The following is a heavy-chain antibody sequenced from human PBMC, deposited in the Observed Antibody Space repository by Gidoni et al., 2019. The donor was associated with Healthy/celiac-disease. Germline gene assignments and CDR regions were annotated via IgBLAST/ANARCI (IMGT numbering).Heavy chain of an antibody. D-gene: IGHD3-10*01. CDR1: GGSFSGYY. CDR3: ARGGRSLYYYGSRRQSYYYGMDV. CDR2: INHSGST. Sequence: QVQLQQWAAGLWTPSETPSPTCAGHGGSFSGYYWSRIRQPPGKGLDWIGEINHSGSTNYNPSLKSRVTISVETSKNQFSLKLRSVTAADTAVYYCARGGRSLYYYGSRRQSYYYGMDVWGQGTTVTVSS. J-gene: IGHJ6*02. V-gene: IGHV4-34*01.